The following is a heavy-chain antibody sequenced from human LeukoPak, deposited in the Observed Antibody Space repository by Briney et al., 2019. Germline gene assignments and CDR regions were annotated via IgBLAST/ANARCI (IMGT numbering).Heavy chain of an antibody. CDR2: ISGSGNT. Sequence: GGSLRLSCAASGFTFSSHGMSWVRQAPGKGLEWVSAISGSGNTYYADSVKGRFTISRDNSKNTLYLQMNSLRAEDTAVYYCAKGRGWEASYYYYYMDVWGKGTTVTISS. CDR1: GFTFSSHG. V-gene: IGHV3-23*01. CDR3: AKGRGWEASYYYYYMDV. J-gene: IGHJ6*03. D-gene: IGHD1-26*01.